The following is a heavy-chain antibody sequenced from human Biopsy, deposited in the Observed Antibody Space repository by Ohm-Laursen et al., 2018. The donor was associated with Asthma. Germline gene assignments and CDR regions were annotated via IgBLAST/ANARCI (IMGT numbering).Heavy chain of an antibody. D-gene: IGHD3-22*01. J-gene: IGHJ4*02. CDR2: IYYSGST. CDR3: ARAQDYYDSRGYYRSFDY. V-gene: IGHV4-31*03. CDR1: GGSISSGGYY. Sequence: SQTLSLTCTVSGGSISSGGYYWSWIRQHPGKGLEWIGYIYYSGSTYYNPSLKSRVTISVDTSKNQFSLKLSSVTAADTAVYYCARAQDYYDSRGYYRSFDYWGQGTLVTVSS.